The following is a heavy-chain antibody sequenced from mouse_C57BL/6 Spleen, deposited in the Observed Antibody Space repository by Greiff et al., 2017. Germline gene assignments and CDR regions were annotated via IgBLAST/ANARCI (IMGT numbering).Heavy chain of an antibody. CDR1: GYTFTSYN. CDR2: IYPGNGDT. D-gene: IGHD2-4*01. V-gene: IGHV1-12*01. J-gene: IGHJ2*01. CDR3: VRNDYDDDGHYFDY. Sequence: QVQLQQSGAELVRPGASVKMSCKASGYTFTSYNMHWVKQTPRQGLEWIGAIYPGNGDTSYNQKFKGKATLTVDKSSSTAYMQLSSLTSEDSAVYFCVRNDYDDDGHYFDYWGQGTTLTVSS.